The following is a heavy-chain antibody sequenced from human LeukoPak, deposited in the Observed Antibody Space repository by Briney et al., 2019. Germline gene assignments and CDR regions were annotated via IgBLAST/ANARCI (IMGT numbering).Heavy chain of an antibody. Sequence: SETLSLTCTVSGGSISSGGYYWSWIRQHSGKGLEWIGYIYYSGSTYYNPSLKNRVTISVDTSKNQFSLKLSSVTAADTAVYYCGSAVANYYYYYMDVWGKGTTVTVSS. CDR2: IYYSGST. V-gene: IGHV4-31*03. J-gene: IGHJ6*03. CDR1: GGSISSGGYY. CDR3: GSAVANYYYYYMDV. D-gene: IGHD2-15*01.